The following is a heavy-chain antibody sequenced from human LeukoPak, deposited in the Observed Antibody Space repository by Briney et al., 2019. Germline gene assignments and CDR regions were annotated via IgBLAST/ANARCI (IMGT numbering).Heavy chain of an antibody. CDR2: INSDASNT. D-gene: IGHD5-24*01. Sequence: GGSRRLSCAASGFTFSSYWMHWVRQAPGKGLVWVSRINSDASNTNYADSVKGRFTISRDIAKNTVYLQMNSLRAEDTAVYYCATDGYNVDSCDSWGQGTMVTVSS. CDR3: ATDGYNVDSCDS. J-gene: IGHJ3*01. CDR1: GFTFSSYW. V-gene: IGHV3-74*01.